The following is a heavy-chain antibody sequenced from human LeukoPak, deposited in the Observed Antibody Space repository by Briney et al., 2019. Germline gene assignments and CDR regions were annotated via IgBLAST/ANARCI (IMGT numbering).Heavy chain of an antibody. CDR3: ARDGRTVGLNWNLDC. Sequence: PSETLSLTCTVSGGSISSYYWSWIRQPAGKGLEWIRRVYTSGSTNHNPSLKSRVTMSVDTSRNQFSLKLSSVTAADTAVYYCARDGRTVGLNWNLDCWGQGTLVSVSS. J-gene: IGHJ4*02. CDR1: GGSISSYY. V-gene: IGHV4-4*07. D-gene: IGHD1-1*01. CDR2: VYTSGST.